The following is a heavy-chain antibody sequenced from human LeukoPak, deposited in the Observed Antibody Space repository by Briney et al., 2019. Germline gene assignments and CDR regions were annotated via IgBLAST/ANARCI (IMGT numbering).Heavy chain of an antibody. CDR2: ISTSGVST. CDR1: GFTFSNYA. Sequence: GGSLRLSCAASGFTFSNYAMNWVRQAPGKGLEWVSGISTSGVSTYHADSVKGRFTISRDNSKNTLYLQMNSLRAEDTAVYYCARDSPYSGSYSLWGQGTMVTVSS. D-gene: IGHD1-26*01. V-gene: IGHV3-23*01. J-gene: IGHJ3*01. CDR3: ARDSPYSGSYSL.